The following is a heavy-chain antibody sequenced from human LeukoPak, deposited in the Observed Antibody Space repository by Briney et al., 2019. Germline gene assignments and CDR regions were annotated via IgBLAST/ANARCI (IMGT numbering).Heavy chain of an antibody. J-gene: IGHJ4*02. CDR1: GFPFNAYN. V-gene: IGHV3-30*02. CDR3: AKDGGRYRFDY. D-gene: IGHD3-16*02. Sequence: GGSQRLSCAAPGFPFNAYNIHWIRQAPGRGLEWVSFIRNDETEIHYADFAKGRFTISRDKSKNSVFLQMNSLRPDDTAVYYCAKDGGRYRFDYWGQGTMVTVSS. CDR2: IRNDETEI.